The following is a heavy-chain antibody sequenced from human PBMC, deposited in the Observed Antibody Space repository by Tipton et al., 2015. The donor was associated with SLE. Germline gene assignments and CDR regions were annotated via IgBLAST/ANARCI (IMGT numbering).Heavy chain of an antibody. V-gene: IGHV4-34*01. J-gene: IGHJ3*02. CDR1: GGSFSGYY. CDR3: ARGGGQQGRAFDI. D-gene: IGHD6-13*01. Sequence: TLSLTCAVYGGSFSGYYWSWIRQPPGKGLEWIGEINHSESTNYNPSLKSRVTISVDTSKNQFSLKLSSVTAADTAVYYCARGGGQQGRAFDIWGQGTMVTVSS. CDR2: INHSEST.